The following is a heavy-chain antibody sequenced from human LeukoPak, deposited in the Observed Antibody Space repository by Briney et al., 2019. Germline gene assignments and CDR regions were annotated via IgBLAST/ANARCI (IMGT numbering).Heavy chain of an antibody. CDR1: GYSFSNYW. Sequence: PGESLKFSCKGSGYSFSNYWIGWVRQMPGKGLEWMGIIYPGDSDTRYSPSFQGQVTSSADKSISTAYLQWSSLKASDTAMYYCARLNVGGYSYASFDYWGQGTLVTVSS. V-gene: IGHV5-51*01. D-gene: IGHD5-18*01. CDR2: IYPGDSDT. CDR3: ARLNVGGYSYASFDY. J-gene: IGHJ4*02.